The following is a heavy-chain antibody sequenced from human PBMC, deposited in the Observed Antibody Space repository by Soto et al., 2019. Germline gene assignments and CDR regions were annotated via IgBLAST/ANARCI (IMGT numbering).Heavy chain of an antibody. D-gene: IGHD2-21*02. CDR1: GYTFTSYG. V-gene: IGHV1-18*01. Sequence: QVQLVQSGAEVKKPGASVKVSCKASGYTFTSYGIRWVRQAPGQGLEWMGWISAYKGNTNHAQKLQGMVTMTTDASTSTAYMELRSRRSDDTAVYYCARDEFCDPVGYWSQGTLVTVSS. CDR2: ISAYKGNT. CDR3: ARDEFCDPVGY. J-gene: IGHJ4*02.